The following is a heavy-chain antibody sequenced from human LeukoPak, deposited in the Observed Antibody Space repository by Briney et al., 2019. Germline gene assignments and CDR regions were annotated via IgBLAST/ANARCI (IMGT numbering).Heavy chain of an antibody. V-gene: IGHV4-4*07. CDR2: IYTSGNT. D-gene: IGHD1-14*01. CDR1: GVSFINYY. J-gene: IGHJ4*02. Sequence: SETLSLTCTVSGVSFINYYWSWIRQPAGKGLEWIGRIYTSGNTHYNPSPKSRVTLSVDTSKNQFSLNLNSVTAADTAVYYCARTLTGTVFDSWGQGALVTVSS. CDR3: ARTLTGTVFDS.